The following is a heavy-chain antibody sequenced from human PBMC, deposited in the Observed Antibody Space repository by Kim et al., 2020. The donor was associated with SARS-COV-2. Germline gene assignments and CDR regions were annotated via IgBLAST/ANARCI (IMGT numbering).Heavy chain of an antibody. V-gene: IGHV3-23*01. D-gene: IGHD2-15*01. CDR3: AKDPCCGDANCYSHFDY. Sequence: GGSLRLSCAASGFTFSSYAMSWVRQAPGKGLEWVAAISGSGGATFYADSVMGRFTISRDNSKNTLYLQMNSLRAEDTALYYCAKDPCCGDANCYSHFDYWGQGTMVTVSS. J-gene: IGHJ4*02. CDR1: GFTFSSYA. CDR2: ISGSGGAT.